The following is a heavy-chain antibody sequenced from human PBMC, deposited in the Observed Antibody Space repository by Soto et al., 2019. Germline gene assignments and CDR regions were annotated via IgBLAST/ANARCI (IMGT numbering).Heavy chain of an antibody. CDR1: GFIFDNYA. CDR2: ISGSGHAT. CDR3: AKGRYFDSSGGCANY. V-gene: IGHV3-23*01. J-gene: IGHJ4*02. Sequence: EVKLLESGGGLVPPGASARLSCLTSGFIFDNYAMSWVRQSPGRRLEWVAAISGSGHATYYTQSVQGRFIISRDKSKKTLFLQMNNLRAEDTAVYYCAKGRYFDSSGGCANYWGLGTLVTVSS. D-gene: IGHD3-22*01.